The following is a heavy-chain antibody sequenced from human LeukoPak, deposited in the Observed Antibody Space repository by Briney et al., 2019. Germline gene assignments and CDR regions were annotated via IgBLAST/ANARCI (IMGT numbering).Heavy chain of an antibody. V-gene: IGHV3-23*01. CDR2: ISGSGGST. CDR1: GLTFSGYA. Sequence: GGSLRLACAASGLTFSGYAMSWVRQAPGRGREWVSAISGSGGSTYYADSVKGRFTISRDNSEHTLYLQMNSLRAEDTAVYYCAKDRDSSGYYLFGYWGQGTLVTVSS. J-gene: IGHJ4*02. D-gene: IGHD3-22*01. CDR3: AKDRDSSGYYLFGY.